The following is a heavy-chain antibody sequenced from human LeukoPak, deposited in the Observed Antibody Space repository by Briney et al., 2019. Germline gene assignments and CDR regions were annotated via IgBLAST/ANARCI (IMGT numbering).Heavy chain of an antibody. CDR2: IYYGGST. CDR1: GGSISSSSYY. Sequence: KSSETLSLTCTVSGGSISSSSYYWGWIRQPPGKGLEWIGSIYYGGSTYYNSSLKSRVTISVDISKNQFSLKVSPVTAADTAVYYCAREIFGYSISLGYYYYYMDVWGKGTTVTVSS. J-gene: IGHJ6*03. D-gene: IGHD6-13*01. CDR3: AREIFGYSISLGYYYYYMDV. V-gene: IGHV4-39*07.